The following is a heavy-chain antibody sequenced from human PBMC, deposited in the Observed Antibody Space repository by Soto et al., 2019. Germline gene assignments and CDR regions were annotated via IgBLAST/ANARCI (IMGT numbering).Heavy chain of an antibody. J-gene: IGHJ5*02. D-gene: IGHD6-13*01. CDR1: GGSFSGYY. CDR2: INHSGST. Sequence: TSETLSLTCAVYGGSFSGYYWSWIRQPPGKGLEWIGEINHSGSTNYNPSLKSRVTISVDTSKNQFSLKLSSVTAADTAVYYCARSGIAAAGKGWFDPWGQGTLVTVSS. CDR3: ARSGIAAAGKGWFDP. V-gene: IGHV4-34*01.